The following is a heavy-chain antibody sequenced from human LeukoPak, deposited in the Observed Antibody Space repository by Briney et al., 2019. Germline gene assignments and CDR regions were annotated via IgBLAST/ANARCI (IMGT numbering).Heavy chain of an antibody. V-gene: IGHV3-21*01. CDR1: GFTFSIYT. Sequence: GGSLRLSCAASGFTFSIYTINWVRQAPGKGLECVSSISSTSSDIHYTDSVKGRFTIFRDNTKNSLYLQMDSLRAEDTAVYYCARRGGDSPGHQGDFDYWGQGTLVTVSS. D-gene: IGHD3-22*01. CDR2: ISSTSSDI. CDR3: ARRGGDSPGHQGDFDY. J-gene: IGHJ4*02.